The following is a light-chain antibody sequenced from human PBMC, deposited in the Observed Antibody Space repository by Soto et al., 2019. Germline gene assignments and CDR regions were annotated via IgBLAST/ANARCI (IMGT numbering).Light chain of an antibody. V-gene: IGLV2-23*02. CDR3: CSYGGSSAV. CDR1: SSDVGSHNL. CDR2: DVS. Sequence: QSVLTQPASVSGSPGQSITISCTGTSSDVGSHNLVYWYQQHPGQAPKLMIYDVSKRPLVVSARFSASKSGTTASLTVSGLQAEDESYYYCCSYGGSSAVFGGGTQLTVL. J-gene: IGLJ7*01.